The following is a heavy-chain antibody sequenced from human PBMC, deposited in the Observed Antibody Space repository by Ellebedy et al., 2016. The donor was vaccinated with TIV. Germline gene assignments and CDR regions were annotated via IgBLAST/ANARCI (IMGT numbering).Heavy chain of an antibody. V-gene: IGHV3-66*01. CDR2: IYSGGST. Sequence: GGSLRLSCAASGFTVSSNYMSWVRQAPGKGLEWVSVIYSGGSTYYADSVKGRFTISRDNSKNTLYLQMNSLRAEDTAVYYCARDRGDGYNYRGGYFDYWGQGTLVTVSS. CDR3: ARDRGDGYNYRGGYFDY. CDR1: GFTVSSNY. J-gene: IGHJ4*02. D-gene: IGHD5-24*01.